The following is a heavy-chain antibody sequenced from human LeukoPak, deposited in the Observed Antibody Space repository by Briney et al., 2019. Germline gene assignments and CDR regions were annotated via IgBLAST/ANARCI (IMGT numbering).Heavy chain of an antibody. CDR3: ARLFGSVEMATIDSGLWYFDL. J-gene: IGHJ2*01. CDR2: IYYSGST. D-gene: IGHD5-24*01. Sequence: PSETLSLTCTVSGGSISSSSYYWGWIRQPPGKGLEWIGSIYYSGSTYYNPSLKSRVTISVDTSKNQFSLKLSSVTAADTAVYYCARLFGSVEMATIDSGLWYFDLWGRGTLVTVSS. CDR1: GGSISSSSYY. V-gene: IGHV4-39*01.